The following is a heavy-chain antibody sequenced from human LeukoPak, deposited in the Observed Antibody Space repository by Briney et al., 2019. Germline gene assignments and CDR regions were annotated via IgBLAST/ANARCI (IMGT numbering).Heavy chain of an antibody. CDR2: ISSSSYTI. CDR1: GFTFNTYS. CDR3: AKDTLRFLEWLST. D-gene: IGHD3-3*01. J-gene: IGHJ5*02. Sequence: GGSLRLSCAASGFTFNTYSMNWVRLAPGKGLEWLSYISSSSYTIYYADSVKGRFTISRDNSKNTLYLQMNSLRAEDTAVYYCAKDTLRFLEWLSTWGQGTLVTVSS. V-gene: IGHV3-48*01.